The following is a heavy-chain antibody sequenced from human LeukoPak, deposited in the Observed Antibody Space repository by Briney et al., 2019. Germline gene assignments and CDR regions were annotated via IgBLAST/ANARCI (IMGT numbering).Heavy chain of an antibody. CDR3: AKDIYSSSWYYFDY. D-gene: IGHD6-13*01. V-gene: IGHV3-30*02. Sequence: GGSLRLSCAASGFTFSSYGMHWVRQAPGKGLEWVAFIRYDGSNKYYADSVEGRFTISRDNSKNTLYLQMNSLRAEDTAVYYCAKDIYSSSWYYFDYWGQGALVTVSS. CDR2: IRYDGSNK. CDR1: GFTFSSYG. J-gene: IGHJ4*02.